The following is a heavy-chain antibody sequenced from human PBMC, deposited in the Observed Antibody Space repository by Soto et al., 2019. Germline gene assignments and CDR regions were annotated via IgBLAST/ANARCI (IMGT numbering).Heavy chain of an antibody. Sequence: PGVSLRLSCAASGFTFSNYWRHWVRQAPGKWLVWFSHINIDGSSTTXPDSVKFRXTISRYNSKNTXYLQGXTLRAEDTAIYYCVRDDLGVGIDYWGLGTLVTVXX. D-gene: IGHD1-26*01. CDR3: VRDDLGVGIDY. CDR2: INIDGSST. J-gene: IGHJ4*02. CDR1: GFTFSNYW. V-gene: IGHV3-74*03.